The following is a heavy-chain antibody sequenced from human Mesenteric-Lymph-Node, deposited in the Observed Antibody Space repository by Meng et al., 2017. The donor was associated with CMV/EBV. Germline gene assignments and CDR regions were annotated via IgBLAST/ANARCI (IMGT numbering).Heavy chain of an antibody. Sequence: KASGDTFRFYGISWVRQVHGQGLEWMGRIAPMVSRTDYARKFQGRVSLTADKSTSTFYMELRSLTSEDTAMYYCARDICGGDCYIDYWGQGTLVTVSS. CDR2: IAPMVSRT. D-gene: IGHD2-21*02. V-gene: IGHV1-69*04. CDR1: GDTFRFYG. J-gene: IGHJ4*02. CDR3: ARDICGGDCYIDY.